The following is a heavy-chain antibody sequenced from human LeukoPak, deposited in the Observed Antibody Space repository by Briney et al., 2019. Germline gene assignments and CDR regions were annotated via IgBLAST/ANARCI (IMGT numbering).Heavy chain of an antibody. Sequence: GGSLRLSCAASGFTFSGSAMHWVRQASGKGLEWVGRIRSKANSYATAYAASVKGRFTISRDDSKNTAYLQMNSLKTEDTAVYYCTRAPEGSRSGWELFDYWGQGTLVTVSS. D-gene: IGHD6-19*01. CDR2: IRSKANSYAT. J-gene: IGHJ4*02. CDR1: GFTFSGSA. V-gene: IGHV3-73*01. CDR3: TRAPEGSRSGWELFDY.